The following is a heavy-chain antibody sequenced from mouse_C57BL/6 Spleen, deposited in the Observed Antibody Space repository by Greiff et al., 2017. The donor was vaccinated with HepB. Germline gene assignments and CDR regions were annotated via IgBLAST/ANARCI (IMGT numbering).Heavy chain of an antibody. CDR3: ARGGYYDYALYAMDY. J-gene: IGHJ4*01. D-gene: IGHD2-4*01. CDR1: GYTFTSYG. Sequence: QVQLQQSGAELARPGASVKLSCKASGYTFTSYGISWVKQRTGQGLEWIGEIYPRSGNTYYNEKFKGKATLTTDKSSSTAYMELRSLTSEDSAVYFCARGGYYDYALYAMDYWGQGTSVTVSS. V-gene: IGHV1-81*01. CDR2: IYPRSGNT.